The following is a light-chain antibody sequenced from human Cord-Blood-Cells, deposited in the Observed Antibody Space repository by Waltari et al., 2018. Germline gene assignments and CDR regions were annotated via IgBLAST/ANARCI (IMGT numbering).Light chain of an antibody. CDR3: CSYAGSSTLV. V-gene: IGLV2-23*01. Sequence: QSALTQPASVSGSPGQSITISCPGTSSDVGSYNLVSWNQQHPGKAPKHMIYEGSKRPSGVSNRFSGSKSGNTASLTISGLQAEDEADYYCCSYAGSSTLVFGGGTKLTVL. CDR1: SSDVGSYNL. CDR2: EGS. J-gene: IGLJ3*02.